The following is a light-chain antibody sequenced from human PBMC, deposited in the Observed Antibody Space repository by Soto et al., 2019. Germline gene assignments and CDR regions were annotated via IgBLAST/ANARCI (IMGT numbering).Light chain of an antibody. J-gene: IGKJ1*01. Sequence: DIQMTQSPSTLPASVGDRVTITCRASQSIRNDLAWFQQTPGRAPKRLIYAASSLQSGVPSRFSGSGSGTDLTLTISSLQPEDFATYYCLQLRSYPWTFGQGTKVDIK. CDR3: LQLRSYPWT. CDR1: QSIRND. CDR2: AAS. V-gene: IGKV1-17*01.